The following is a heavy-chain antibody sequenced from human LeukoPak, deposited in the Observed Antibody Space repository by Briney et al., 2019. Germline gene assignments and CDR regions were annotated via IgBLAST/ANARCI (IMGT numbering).Heavy chain of an antibody. J-gene: IGHJ4*02. CDR2: IWRGDGT. V-gene: IGHV3-53*01. D-gene: IGHD3-22*01. CDR1: GFTVSSNY. CDR3: AKDGDSGGYYVLYYFNY. Sequence: GGSLRLSCAASGFTVSSNYMSWVRQAPGKGLEWVSVIWRGDGTYYADSVRGRFTISRDNSKNTLYLQMNSLRAEDTAVYYCAKDGDSGGYYVLYYFNYWGQGTLITVSS.